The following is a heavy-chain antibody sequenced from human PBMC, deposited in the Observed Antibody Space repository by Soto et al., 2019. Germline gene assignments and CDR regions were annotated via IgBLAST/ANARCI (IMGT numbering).Heavy chain of an antibody. D-gene: IGHD3-3*01. CDR3: ARSPLRFLEWLHINYYYYGMDV. J-gene: IGHJ6*02. Sequence: GASVKVSCKASGYTFTSYDINWVRQATGQGLEWMGWMNPNSGNTGYAQKFQGRVTMTRNTSISTAYMELSSLRSEDTAVYYCARSPLRFLEWLHINYYYYGMDVWGQGTTVTVSS. CDR1: GYTFTSYD. CDR2: MNPNSGNT. V-gene: IGHV1-8*01.